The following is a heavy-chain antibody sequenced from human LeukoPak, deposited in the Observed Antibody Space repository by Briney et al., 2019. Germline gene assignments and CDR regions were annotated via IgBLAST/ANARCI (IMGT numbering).Heavy chain of an antibody. CDR3: ARGVLGYSYGYVPWELYSYMDV. J-gene: IGHJ6*03. D-gene: IGHD5-18*01. V-gene: IGHV4-59*01. CDR2: IYYSGNT. Sequence: SETLSLTCTVSGGSISSYYWSWIRQPPGKGLEWIGYIYYSGNTKYNPSLKSRVTISVDTSKNQFSLKLSSVTAADTAVYYCARGVLGYSYGYVPWELYSYMDVWGKGTTVSISS. CDR1: GGSISSYY.